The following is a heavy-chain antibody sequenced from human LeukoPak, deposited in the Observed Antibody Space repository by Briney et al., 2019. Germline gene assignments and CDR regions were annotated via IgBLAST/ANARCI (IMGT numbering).Heavy chain of an antibody. V-gene: IGHV3-21*01. Sequence: GGSLRLSCAASGFTFSSYSMNWVRQAPGKGLEWVSSISSSHSYIYYADSVRGRFTISRDNAKNSLYLQMNSLRAEDTAVYYCARSGPTLTLSASFWGQGTLVTVSS. J-gene: IGHJ4*02. D-gene: IGHD4-11*01. CDR3: ARSGPTLTLSASF. CDR1: GFTFSSYS. CDR2: ISSSHSYI.